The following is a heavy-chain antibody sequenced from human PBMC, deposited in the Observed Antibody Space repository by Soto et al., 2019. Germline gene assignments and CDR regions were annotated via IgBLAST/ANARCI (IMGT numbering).Heavy chain of an antibody. CDR2: IYYTGST. Sequence: SSETLSLTCTVSGGSISSSSYYWGWIRQPPGKGLEWIGNIYYTGSTYYNPSLKSRVTISVDTSKNQFSLKLTSVTAADTAVYYCARDRLYFSSGVNYYGMDVWGQGTTVTVSS. CDR1: GGSISSSSYY. V-gene: IGHV4-39*07. CDR3: ARDRLYFSSGVNYYGMDV. J-gene: IGHJ6*02. D-gene: IGHD6-19*01.